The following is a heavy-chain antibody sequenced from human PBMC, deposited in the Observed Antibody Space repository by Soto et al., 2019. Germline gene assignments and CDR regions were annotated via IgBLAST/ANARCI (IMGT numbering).Heavy chain of an antibody. V-gene: IGHV1-69*12. D-gene: IGHD6-13*01. J-gene: IGHJ4*02. Sequence: QVQLVQSGAEVKKPGSSVKVSCKASGGTFSSYAISWVRQAPGQGLEWMGGIIPIFGTANYAQKFQGRVTITADESTSTAYMELSSLRSEDRAVYYCARERVAAAPALYYFDYWGQGTLVTVSS. CDR2: IIPIFGTA. CDR1: GGTFSSYA. CDR3: ARERVAAAPALYYFDY.